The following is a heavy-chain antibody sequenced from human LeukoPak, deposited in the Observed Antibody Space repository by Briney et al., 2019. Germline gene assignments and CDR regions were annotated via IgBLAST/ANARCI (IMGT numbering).Heavy chain of an antibody. CDR2: IYPGDSDT. CDR1: GCSFTSYW. J-gene: IGHJ4*02. Sequence: GESLKISCKGSGCSFTSYWIGWVRQMPGKGLEWMGIIYPGDSDTRCSPSFQGQVTISADKSISTAYLQWSSLKASDTAMYYCARTFITMVRGVILVRYFDYWGQGTLVTVSS. V-gene: IGHV5-51*01. D-gene: IGHD3-10*01. CDR3: ARTFITMVRGVILVRYFDY.